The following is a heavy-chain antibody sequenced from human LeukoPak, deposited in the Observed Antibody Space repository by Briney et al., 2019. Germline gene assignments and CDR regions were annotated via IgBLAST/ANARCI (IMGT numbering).Heavy chain of an antibody. CDR2: IYTSGST. CDR1: GGSINTPSYY. Sequence: SETLSLTCTVSGGSINTPSYYWSWIRQPAGKGLEWIGRIYTSGSTNYNPSLKSRVTMSVDTSKNQFSLKLSSVTAADTAVYYCAKGYYYMDVWGKGTTVTVSS. V-gene: IGHV4-61*02. CDR3: AKGYYYMDV. J-gene: IGHJ6*03.